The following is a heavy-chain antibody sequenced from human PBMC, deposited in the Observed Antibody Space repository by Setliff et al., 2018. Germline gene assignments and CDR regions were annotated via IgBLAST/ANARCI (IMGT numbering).Heavy chain of an antibody. CDR2: LNGDGSTT. V-gene: IGHV3-74*01. CDR3: ARDVAPPNDIRFDP. Sequence: GGSLRLSCAASGLTFNSYWMNWVRQAPGKGLVWVSRLNGDGSTTNYADSVKGRFTISRDNAKNTLYLQMNSLRAEDTAVYYCARDVAPPNDIRFDPWGQGTLVTVSS. D-gene: IGHD2-15*01. J-gene: IGHJ5*02. CDR1: GLTFNSYW.